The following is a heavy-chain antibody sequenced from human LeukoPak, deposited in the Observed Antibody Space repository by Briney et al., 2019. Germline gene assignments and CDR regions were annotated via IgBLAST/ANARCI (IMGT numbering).Heavy chain of an antibody. CDR1: GFIFSSNA. Sequence: GGSLSLSCSASGFIFSSNAMHWVRQAPGKGLEYVSSISSNGGTTYYTDSVKDRFTISRDNSKNTLYLQMSSLRAEDTAVYYCVRASYSSGWYGDCWGQGTLVTVSS. CDR3: VRASYSSGWYGDC. CDR2: ISSNGGTT. J-gene: IGHJ4*02. V-gene: IGHV3-64D*06. D-gene: IGHD6-19*01.